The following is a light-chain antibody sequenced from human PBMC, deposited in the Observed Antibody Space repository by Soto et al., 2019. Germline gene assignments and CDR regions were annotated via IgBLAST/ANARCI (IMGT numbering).Light chain of an antibody. J-gene: IGLJ1*01. V-gene: IGLV2-8*01. Sequence: QSVLTQPPSASGSPGQSVTISCTGTSSDVGGYNYVSWYQQHPGKAPKVMIYEVSKRPSGVPDRFSGSKSGNTASLTVSGVQAEDEADYYCSSYAGSNNYVFGTGTK. CDR1: SSDVGGYNY. CDR2: EVS. CDR3: SSYAGSNNYV.